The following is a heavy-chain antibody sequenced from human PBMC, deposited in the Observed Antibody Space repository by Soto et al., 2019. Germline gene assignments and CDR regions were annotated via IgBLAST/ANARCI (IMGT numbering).Heavy chain of an antibody. Sequence: GGSLRLSCAASGFTFSSYGMHWVRQAPGKGLEWVAIISYDGSNTYYADYVKGRFTISRDNSKNTLYLKMNSLRAEDTSVYFCAKEGGLSGSYYISSSYYFDYWGQGTLVTVSS. CDR2: ISYDGSNT. CDR1: GFTFSSYG. V-gene: IGHV3-30*18. D-gene: IGHD1-26*01. CDR3: AKEGGLSGSYYISSSYYFDY. J-gene: IGHJ4*02.